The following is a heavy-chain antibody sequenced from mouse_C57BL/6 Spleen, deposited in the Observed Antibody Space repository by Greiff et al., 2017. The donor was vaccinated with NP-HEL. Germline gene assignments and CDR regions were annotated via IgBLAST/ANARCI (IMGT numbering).Heavy chain of an antibody. CDR3: ARYRRNYAMDY. CDR1: GYSFTGYY. V-gene: IGHV1-42*01. J-gene: IGHJ4*01. CDR2: INPSTGGT. Sequence: VHVKQSGPELVKPGASVKISCKASGYSFTGYYMNWVKQSPEKSLEWIGEINPSTGGTTYNQKFKAKATLTVDKSSSTAYMQLKSLTSEDSAVYYCARYRRNYAMDYWGQGTSVTVSS.